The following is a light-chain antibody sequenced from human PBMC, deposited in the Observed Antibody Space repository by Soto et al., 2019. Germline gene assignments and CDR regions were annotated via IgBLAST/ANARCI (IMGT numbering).Light chain of an antibody. CDR3: QQYGTSLP. CDR2: GAS. V-gene: IGKV3-20*01. Sequence: EIVLTQSPDTLSLSPGEGATLSCRASQSVGISLAWYQQKPGQAPRLLIYGASIRATGIPDRFSGSGSGTDFTLTISRLEPEDFAVYYCQQYGTSLPFGQGTRWIS. J-gene: IGKJ1*01. CDR1: QSVGIS.